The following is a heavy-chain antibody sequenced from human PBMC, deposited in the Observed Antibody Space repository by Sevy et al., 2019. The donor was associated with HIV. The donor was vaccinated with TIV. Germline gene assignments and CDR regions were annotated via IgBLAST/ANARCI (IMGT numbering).Heavy chain of an antibody. Sequence: GGSLRLSCAASGFNFRTYNMNWVRQAPGKGLEWVSSVSSSSSYIYYADSVKDRFTISRDNAKTSLYLQMNSLRAEDTAVYYCARDYVLPATIDYYYYGMDVWGQGTTVTVSS. D-gene: IGHD2-2*01. CDR2: VSSSSSYI. V-gene: IGHV3-21*01. CDR3: ARDYVLPATIDYYYYGMDV. J-gene: IGHJ6*02. CDR1: GFNFRTYN.